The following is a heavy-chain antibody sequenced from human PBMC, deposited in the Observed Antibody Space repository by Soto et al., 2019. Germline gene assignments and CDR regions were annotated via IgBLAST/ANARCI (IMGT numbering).Heavy chain of an antibody. J-gene: IGHJ2*01. CDR1: GGSISRYY. Sequence: QVQLQESGPGLVKPSETLSLTCTVSGGSISRYYWSWIRQPPGKGLEWIGCINYSGNSNYNPSLKGRVTISVDTSKNQFSLKLSSVTAADTAVFYCARGYGGNSHWYFDLWGRGTLVTVSS. CDR2: INYSGNS. V-gene: IGHV4-59*01. D-gene: IGHD4-17*01. CDR3: ARGYGGNSHWYFDL.